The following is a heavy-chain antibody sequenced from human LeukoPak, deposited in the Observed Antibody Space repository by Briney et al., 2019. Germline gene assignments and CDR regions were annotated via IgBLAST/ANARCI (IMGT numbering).Heavy chain of an antibody. CDR1: GFTFGDYA. V-gene: IGHV3-23*01. CDR3: AKGGLVHRFDP. Sequence: PGGSLRLSCTASGFTFGDYAMSWFRQAPGKGLEWVSGISGSGDNTYYADSVKGRFTISRDNSKNTLYLQMNSLRADDTAVYYCAKGGLVHRFDPWGQGTLVTVSS. CDR2: ISGSGDNT. J-gene: IGHJ5*02.